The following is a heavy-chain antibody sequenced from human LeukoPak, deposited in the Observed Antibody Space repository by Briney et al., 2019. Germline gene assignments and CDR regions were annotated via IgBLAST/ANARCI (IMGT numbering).Heavy chain of an antibody. D-gene: IGHD6-13*01. Sequence: EASVKVSCKASGYTFTSYGISWVRQAPGQGLEWMGWISAYNGNTNYAQKLQGRVTMTTDTSTSTAYMELRSLRSDDTAVYYCARDRGGIAAAGVYYYHYYMDVWGKGTTVTVSS. J-gene: IGHJ6*03. CDR3: ARDRGGIAAAGVYYYHYYMDV. V-gene: IGHV1-18*01. CDR1: GYTFTSYG. CDR2: ISAYNGNT.